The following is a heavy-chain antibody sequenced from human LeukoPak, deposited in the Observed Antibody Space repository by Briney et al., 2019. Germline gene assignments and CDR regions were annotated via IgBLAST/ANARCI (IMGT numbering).Heavy chain of an antibody. Sequence: GRSLKLSCAASGFTFSGYGMHWVRQAPGKGLEWVAVISYDGHNEYYADSVKGRFTISRDNSKNTVLLQMNSLRVEDTAVHYCAKGIGYGGMDVWGQGTTLIVSS. J-gene: IGHJ6*02. CDR3: AKGIGYGGMDV. CDR2: ISYDGHNE. D-gene: IGHD5-12*01. V-gene: IGHV3-30*18. CDR1: GFTFSGYG.